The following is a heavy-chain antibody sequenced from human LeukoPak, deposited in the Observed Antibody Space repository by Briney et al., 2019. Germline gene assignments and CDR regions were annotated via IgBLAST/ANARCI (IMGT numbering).Heavy chain of an antibody. CDR2: IYPGDSAT. J-gene: IGHJ4*02. Sequence: GESLKISCKGSGYSFSSYWIGWVRQMPETGLEWMGIIYPGDSATTYSPSFQGQVTISADKSITTAYLQWSSLKASDTAVYYCARHYNSGWYFDYWGQGTLLTVSS. CDR1: GYSFSSYW. CDR3: ARHYNSGWYFDY. D-gene: IGHD6-19*01. V-gene: IGHV5-51*01.